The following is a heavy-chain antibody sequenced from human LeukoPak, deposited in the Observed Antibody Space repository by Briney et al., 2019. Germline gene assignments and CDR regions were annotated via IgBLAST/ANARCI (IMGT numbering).Heavy chain of an antibody. CDR3: ARTFPGGSGYLRY. Sequence: PGESLRLSCAASGFTFSSYGLNWVRQAPGKGLEWVSVIYSGGSTYYADSVKGRFTISRDNSKNTLYLQMNSLRAEDTAVYYCARTFPGGSGYLRYWGQGTLVTVSS. D-gene: IGHD3-10*01. V-gene: IGHV3-53*01. CDR2: IYSGGST. CDR1: GFTFSSYG. J-gene: IGHJ4*02.